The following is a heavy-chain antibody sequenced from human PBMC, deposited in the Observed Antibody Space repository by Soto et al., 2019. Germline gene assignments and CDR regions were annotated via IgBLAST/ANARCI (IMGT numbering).Heavy chain of an antibody. J-gene: IGHJ4*02. CDR1: GGAINNYY. Sequence: PSETLSLTCTASGGAINNYYWSWIRQPPGKGLEWIGNTHYSGSTNYNPSLKSRITISLDTSKNQFSLKLSSVAAADTAVYYCARHATEGTPLVSFASWGQGALVTVSS. D-gene: IGHD3-3*02. CDR2: THYSGST. CDR3: ARHATEGTPLVSFAS. V-gene: IGHV4-59*08.